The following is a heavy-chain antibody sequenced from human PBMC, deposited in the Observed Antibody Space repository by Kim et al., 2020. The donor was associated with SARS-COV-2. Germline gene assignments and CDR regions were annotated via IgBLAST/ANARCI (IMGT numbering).Heavy chain of an antibody. Sequence: AQKFQRRVTITADESTSTAYMELSSLRSEDTAVYYCARTYSGSYYEWFDPWGQGTLVTVSS. D-gene: IGHD1-26*01. J-gene: IGHJ5*02. CDR3: ARTYSGSYYEWFDP. V-gene: IGHV1-69*01.